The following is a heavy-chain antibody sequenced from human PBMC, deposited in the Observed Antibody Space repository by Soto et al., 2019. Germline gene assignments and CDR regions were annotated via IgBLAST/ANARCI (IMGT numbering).Heavy chain of an antibody. Sequence: EVQLLESGGGLVQPGGSLRLSCAASGFTFSRYAMSWVRQAPGKGLEWVSSITGSGDRAYYADSVKGRFTISRDNSQNTLYLHLNGLRVEDTALYYCAKELLVVPEHWFGPWGQGTLVTVSS. CDR1: GFTFSRYA. CDR3: AKELLVVPEHWFGP. D-gene: IGHD2-8*02. CDR2: ITGSGDRA. J-gene: IGHJ5*02. V-gene: IGHV3-23*01.